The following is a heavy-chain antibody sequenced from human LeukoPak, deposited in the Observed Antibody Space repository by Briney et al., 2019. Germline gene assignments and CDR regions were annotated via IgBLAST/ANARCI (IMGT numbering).Heavy chain of an antibody. CDR2: IHTSGTM. J-gene: IGHJ4*02. CDR1: GGSVSTGSHY. CDR3: ARGILRDYYDSSGFYHRGGVGY. Sequence: SETLSLTCTVSGGSVSTGSHYWSWIRQPAGRGLEWIGHIHTSGTMNYNASLKSRVRISVETSKNQFSLRLSSVTAADTAVYFCARGILRDYYDSSGFYHRGGVGYWGQGTLVTVSS. D-gene: IGHD3-22*01. V-gene: IGHV4-61*09.